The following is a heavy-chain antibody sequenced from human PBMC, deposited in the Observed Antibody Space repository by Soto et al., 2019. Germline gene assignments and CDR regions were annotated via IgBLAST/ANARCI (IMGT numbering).Heavy chain of an antibody. CDR3: ANHSGYDHYSGMDV. CDR2: TTGSGGTA. J-gene: IGHJ6*02. V-gene: IGHV3-23*01. CDR1: ILSFDIYA. Sequence: EVQLLESGGGLVQPGGSLRLSCAASILSFDIYAMSWVRQAPGKGLEWVSATTGSGGTAYYAGSVKGRFTISRDNSKNTLYLQMASLRAEDTAVYYCANHSGYDHYSGMDVWGQGTTVTVSS. D-gene: IGHD5-12*01.